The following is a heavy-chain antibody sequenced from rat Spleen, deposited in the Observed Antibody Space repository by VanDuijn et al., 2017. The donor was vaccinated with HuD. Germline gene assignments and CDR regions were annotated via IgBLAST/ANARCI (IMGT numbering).Heavy chain of an antibody. CDR3: ARLYYYSSFDY. CDR2: ISISGGNT. J-gene: IGHJ2*01. Sequence: EVQLVESGGGLVQPGRSMKLSCAASGFTFSSFPMAWVRQAPTKGLEWVATISISGGNTYYRDSVKGRFPVSRDNAKSTLYLQMDSLRSEDTATYYCARLYYYSSFDYWGQGVMVTVSS. V-gene: IGHV5-46*01. D-gene: IGHD1-2*01. CDR1: GFTFSSFP.